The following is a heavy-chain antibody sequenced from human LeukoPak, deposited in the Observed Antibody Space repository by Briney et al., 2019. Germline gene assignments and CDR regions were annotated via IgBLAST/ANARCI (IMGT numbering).Heavy chain of an antibody. Sequence: SETLSLICTVSRASISIYYWSWIRQPPGKGLEWIGYIYYSGSTNYNPSLKGRVTMSVDTSKNQFSLRLSSVTAADTAVYYCARGSDFGDYWGQGTLVTVSS. D-gene: IGHD4-17*01. J-gene: IGHJ4*02. CDR2: IYYSGST. CDR1: RASISIYY. CDR3: ARGSDFGDY. V-gene: IGHV4-59*01.